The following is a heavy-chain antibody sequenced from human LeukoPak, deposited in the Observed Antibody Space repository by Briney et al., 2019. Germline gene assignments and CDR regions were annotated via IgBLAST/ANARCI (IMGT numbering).Heavy chain of an antibody. CDR1: EFHFSTHG. J-gene: IGHJ4*02. CDR3: ARASLYDNSAYYLDY. CDR2: ISGSGGST. V-gene: IGHV3-23*01. Sequence: GGSLRLSCAASEFHFSTHGMNWVRQAPGKGLEWVSAISGSGGSTYYADSVKGRFTISRDNAKNSLYLQMNSLRAEDTALYYCARASLYDNSAYYLDYWGQGTLVTVSS. D-gene: IGHD3-22*01.